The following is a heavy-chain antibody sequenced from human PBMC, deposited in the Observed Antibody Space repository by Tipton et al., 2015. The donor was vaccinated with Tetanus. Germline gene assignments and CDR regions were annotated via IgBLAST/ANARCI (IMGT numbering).Heavy chain of an antibody. CDR2: INSDGSST. D-gene: IGHD4-23*01. CDR1: GFTVSSNF. J-gene: IGHJ4*02. V-gene: IGHV3-74*01. Sequence: SLRLSCAASGFTVSSNFMTWVRQVPGRGLVWVSRINSDGSSTDYAESVKGRFTISRDNGKNTLYRQMDSLRAEDTAVYYCARDGSYGGTVISDYWGQGTQVTDSS. CDR3: ARDGSYGGTVISDY.